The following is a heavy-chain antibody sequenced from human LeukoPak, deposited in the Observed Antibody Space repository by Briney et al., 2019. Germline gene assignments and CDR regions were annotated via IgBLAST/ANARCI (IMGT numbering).Heavy chain of an antibody. V-gene: IGHV3-53*01. CDR2: IYSGGST. Sequence: GESLRLSCAASGFTFSTYNMNWVRQAPGEGLEWVSVIYSGGSTYYADSVKGRFTISRDNSKNTLYLQMNSLRAEDTAVYYCARASPYDSSGYYPYFDYWGQGTLVTVSS. J-gene: IGHJ4*02. CDR1: GFTFSTYN. D-gene: IGHD3-22*01. CDR3: ARASPYDSSGYYPYFDY.